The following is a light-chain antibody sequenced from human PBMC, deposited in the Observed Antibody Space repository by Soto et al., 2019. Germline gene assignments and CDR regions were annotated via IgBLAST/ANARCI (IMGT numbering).Light chain of an antibody. J-gene: IGKJ5*01. CDR1: QSIALS. Sequence: DIQMPHSASSLSESVGETVSMTCRASQSIALSVNWYQQKPGKAPKLLIYVAFTLESGVPSRFSGSGSGTEFTLTIRSLQPEDFATYYCQQSFRSPITFGQGTRLEIK. V-gene: IGKV1-39*01. CDR3: QQSFRSPIT. CDR2: VAF.